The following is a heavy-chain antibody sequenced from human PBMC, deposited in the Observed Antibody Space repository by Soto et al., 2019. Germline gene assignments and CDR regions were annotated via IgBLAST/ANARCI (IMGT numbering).Heavy chain of an antibody. CDR3: ARGIAVAGYLTHNYFDY. CDR2: ISSSSSTI. Sequence: GGSLRLSCAASGFTFSSYSMNWVRQAPGKGLEWVSYISSSSSTIYYADSVKGRFTISRDNAKNSLYLQMNSLRAEDTAVYYCARGIAVAGYLTHNYFDYWGQGTLVTVSS. D-gene: IGHD6-19*01. CDR1: GFTFSSYS. V-gene: IGHV3-48*01. J-gene: IGHJ4*02.